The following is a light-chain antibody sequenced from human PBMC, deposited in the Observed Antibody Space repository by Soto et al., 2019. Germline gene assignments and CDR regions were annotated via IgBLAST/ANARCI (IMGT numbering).Light chain of an antibody. J-gene: IGKJ1*01. CDR1: RSVSNN. Sequence: SVLPQSPGTLSLSPGERATLSCRASRSVSNNYLAWYQQKPGQAPRLLIHGASTRAAGIPARFTGSGSGTEFTLTISSLQFDDSAVYYCQQYNNWWTFGQGTKVDI. CDR2: GAS. CDR3: QQYNNWWT. V-gene: IGKV3-15*01.